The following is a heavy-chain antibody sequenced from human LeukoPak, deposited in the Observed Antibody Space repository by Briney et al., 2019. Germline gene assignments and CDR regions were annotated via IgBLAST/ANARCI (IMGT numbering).Heavy chain of an antibody. V-gene: IGHV4-39*07. Sequence: SETLSLTCTVSGGSISSSSYYWGWIRQPPGKGLEWIGSIYYSGSTYYNPSLKSRVTISVDTSKNQFSLKLSSVTAADTAVYYCARDRFLKPTVVTDDYWGQGTLVTVSS. CDR3: ARDRFLKPTVVTDDY. CDR2: IYYSGST. J-gene: IGHJ4*02. D-gene: IGHD4-23*01. CDR1: GGSISSSSYY.